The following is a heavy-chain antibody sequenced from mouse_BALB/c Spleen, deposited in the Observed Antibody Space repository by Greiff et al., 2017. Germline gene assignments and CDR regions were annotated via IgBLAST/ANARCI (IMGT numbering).Heavy chain of an antibody. V-gene: IGHV5-15*01. D-gene: IGHD2-1*01. Sequence: EVQLVESGGGLVQPGGSRKLSCAASGFTFSDYGMAWVRQAPGKGPEWVAFISNLAYSIYYADTVKGRFTISRDNPKNTLFLQMTSLRSEDTAMYYCARGGNYPFYWGQGTLVTVSA. J-gene: IGHJ3*01. CDR3: ARGGNYPFY. CDR1: GFTFSDYG. CDR2: ISNLAYSI.